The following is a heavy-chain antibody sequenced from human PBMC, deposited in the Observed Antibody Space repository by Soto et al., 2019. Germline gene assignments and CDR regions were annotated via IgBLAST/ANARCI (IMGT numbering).Heavy chain of an antibody. Sequence: PGGSLRLSCAASGFTVSSNYMSWVRQAPGKGLEWVSVIYSGGSTYYADSVKGRFTISRDNSKNTLYLQMNSLRAEDTAVYYCARDRVSLCSSTSCYVGYYYYYYMDVWGKGTTVTVSS. J-gene: IGHJ6*03. CDR3: ARDRVSLCSSTSCYVGYYYYYYMDV. CDR2: IYSGGST. V-gene: IGHV3-66*01. D-gene: IGHD2-2*01. CDR1: GFTVSSNY.